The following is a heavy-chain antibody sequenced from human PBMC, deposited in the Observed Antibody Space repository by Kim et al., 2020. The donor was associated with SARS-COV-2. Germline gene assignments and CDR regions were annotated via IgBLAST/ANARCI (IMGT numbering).Heavy chain of an antibody. Sequence: GGSLRLSCAASGFTFDDYAMHWVRQAPGKGLEWVSGISWNSGSIGYADSVKGRFTISRDNAKNSLYLQMNSLRAEDTALYYCAKAQYYGGNWPLDYWGQGTLVTVSS. CDR3: AKAQYYGGNWPLDY. CDR1: GFTFDDYA. CDR2: ISWNSGSI. D-gene: IGHD4-17*01. V-gene: IGHV3-9*01. J-gene: IGHJ4*02.